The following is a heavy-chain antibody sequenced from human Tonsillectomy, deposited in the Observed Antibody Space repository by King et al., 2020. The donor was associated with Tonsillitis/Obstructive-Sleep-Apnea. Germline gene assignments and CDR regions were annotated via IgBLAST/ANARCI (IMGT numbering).Heavy chain of an antibody. CDR3: ARDANDYGDYYYYMDV. J-gene: IGHJ6*03. CDR2: ISSSSSYI. D-gene: IGHD4-17*01. CDR1: GCTFSSYS. Sequence: VQLVESGGGLVKPGGSLRLSCAASGCTFSSYSMNWVRQAPGKGLEWVSSISSSSSYIYYADSVKGRFTISRDNAKNSLYLQMNSLRAADTAVYDCARDANDYGDYYYYMDVWGTGTTVTVSS. V-gene: IGHV3-21*01.